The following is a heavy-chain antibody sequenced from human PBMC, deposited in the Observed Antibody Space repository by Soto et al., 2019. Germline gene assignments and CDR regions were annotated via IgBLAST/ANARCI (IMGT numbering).Heavy chain of an antibody. D-gene: IGHD3-10*01. CDR2: ISPDGGST. CDR1: GFDFTDHY. Sequence: QVQLVQSGAEVKKPGASVKVYCKASGFDFTDHYIHWVRQAPGQGLEWMGIISPDGGSTRYSQKFQARITMTRDTSTSTVYMELSSLRSEDTAIYYCARAPRGGVIIVITWAQIDYWGQGTLVTVSS. V-gene: IGHV1-46*01. J-gene: IGHJ4*02. CDR3: ARAPRGGVIIVITWAQIDY.